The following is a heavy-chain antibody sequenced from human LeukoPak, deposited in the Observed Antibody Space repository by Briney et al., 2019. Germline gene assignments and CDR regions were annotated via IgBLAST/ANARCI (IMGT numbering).Heavy chain of an antibody. J-gene: IGHJ6*03. Sequence: GASVKVSCKASGYTFTNYGITWVRQAPGQGLEWMGWISVYNGNTYYAQKLQGRVSMTTDTSTSTAYMELRSLRSEDTAVYYCARGSVRGVIITYYYYYMDVWGKGTTVTISS. D-gene: IGHD3-10*01. CDR1: GYTFTNYG. CDR3: ARGSVRGVIITYYYYYMDV. CDR2: ISVYNGNT. V-gene: IGHV1-18*01.